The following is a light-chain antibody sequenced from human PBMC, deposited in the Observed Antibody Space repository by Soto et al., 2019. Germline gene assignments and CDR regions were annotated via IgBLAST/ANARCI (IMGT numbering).Light chain of an antibody. CDR2: GNS. J-gene: IGLJ2*01. CDR3: QSYDSSLSGRDVV. CDR1: SSNIGAGYD. V-gene: IGLV1-40*01. Sequence: QLVLTQPPSVSGAPGQRVTISCTGSSSNIGAGYDVHWYQQLPGTAPKLLIYGNSNRPSGVPDRFSDSKSGTSASLAITGLQAEDEADYYCQSYDSSLSGRDVVFGGGTKLTVL.